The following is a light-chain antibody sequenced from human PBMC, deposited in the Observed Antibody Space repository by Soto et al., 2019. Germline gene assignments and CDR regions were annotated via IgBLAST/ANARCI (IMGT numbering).Light chain of an antibody. Sequence: DIQMTQSPSSLSASVGDRVTITCHASQDITNYLNWYQQKPGKAPRLLVYDGSNLDTGVPSRFSGSGSGTHFSFTISSLHPEDIATYYCLQFDSLPITFGQGTRLEI. V-gene: IGKV1-33*01. CDR1: QDITNY. CDR2: DGS. CDR3: LQFDSLPIT. J-gene: IGKJ5*01.